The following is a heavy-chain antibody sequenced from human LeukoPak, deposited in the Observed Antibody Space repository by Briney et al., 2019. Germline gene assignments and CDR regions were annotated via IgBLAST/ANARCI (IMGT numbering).Heavy chain of an antibody. CDR1: GGSISSYY. V-gene: IGHV4-4*08. Sequence: SETLSLTCTVSGGSISSYYWSWIRQPPGKGLEWIGRISTSGSTDYNPSLKSRVTISADTSKNQFSLKLSSVTAADTAVYYCARDLSYSDSSGFDSWGQGTLVTVSS. D-gene: IGHD3-22*01. CDR3: ARDLSYSDSSGFDS. J-gene: IGHJ4*02. CDR2: ISTSGST.